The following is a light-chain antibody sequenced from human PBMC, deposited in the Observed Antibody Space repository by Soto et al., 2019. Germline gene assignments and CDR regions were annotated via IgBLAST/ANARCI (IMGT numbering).Light chain of an antibody. J-gene: IGLJ1*01. CDR1: NIDSRT. CDR2: DNS. V-gene: IGLV3-21*02. CDR3: QVWDNVDDHIYV. Sequence: SYELTQPPSVSVAPGQTATISCGENNIDSRTVHWYQQKPSQAPLLVVYDNSFRPSGIPNRFSGSNSGNTATLTISRVEAGDEAGYYCQVWDNVDDHIYVFGTGTKVTVL.